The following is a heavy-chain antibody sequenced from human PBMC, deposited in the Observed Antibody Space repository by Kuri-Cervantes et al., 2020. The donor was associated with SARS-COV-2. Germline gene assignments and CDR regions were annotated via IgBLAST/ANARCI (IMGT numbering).Heavy chain of an antibody. D-gene: IGHD4-17*01. CDR2: IYYSGST. J-gene: IGHJ3*02. Sequence: SETLSLTCAVYGGSFSDYYWSWIRQPPGKGLEWIGYIYYSGSTYYNPSLKSRVTISVDTSKNQFSLKLSSVTAADTAVYYCARNPTVTDDAFDIWGQGTMVTVSS. V-gene: IGHV4-30-4*08. CDR1: GGSFSDYY. CDR3: ARNPTVTDDAFDI.